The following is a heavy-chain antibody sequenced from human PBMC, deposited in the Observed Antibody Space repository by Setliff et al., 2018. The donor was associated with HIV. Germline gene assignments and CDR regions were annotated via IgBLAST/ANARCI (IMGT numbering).Heavy chain of an antibody. Sequence: GGSLRLSCVASGFTFSTYSMNWVRQAPGKGLEWVSYIRSSSRTIYYADSVKGRFTISRDNAKYSLYLQMNTLRVEDTAVYYCMYGGRTATTHWGQGTLVTVSS. CDR1: GFTFSTYS. V-gene: IGHV3-48*04. CDR2: IRSSSRTI. J-gene: IGHJ4*02. D-gene: IGHD4-17*01. CDR3: MYGGRTATTH.